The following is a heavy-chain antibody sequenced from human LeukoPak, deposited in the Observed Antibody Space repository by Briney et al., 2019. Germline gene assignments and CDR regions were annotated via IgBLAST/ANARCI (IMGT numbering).Heavy chain of an antibody. CDR2: INPNSGGT. J-gene: IGHJ4*02. CDR3: AKSKRGIAVAEDY. Sequence: ASVKVSCKASGYTFTGYYMHWVRQAPGQGLEWMGWINPNSGGTNYAQKFQGRVTVTRDTSISTAYMELSRLRSDDTAVYYCAKSKRGIAVAEDYWGQGTLVTVSS. CDR1: GYTFTGYY. V-gene: IGHV1-2*02. D-gene: IGHD6-19*01.